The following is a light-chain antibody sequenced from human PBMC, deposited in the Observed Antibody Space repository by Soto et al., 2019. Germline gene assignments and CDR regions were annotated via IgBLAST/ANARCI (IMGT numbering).Light chain of an antibody. Sequence: DIVMTQSPDSLSVSLVERATINCKSSQSVLYISNNQNYLAWYQQKPGQPPKLLIYGASTRDSGVPDRFSGSGSGTDLTLTISSLQAEDVALYYCQQYYSSITFGQGTRLEIK. CDR2: GAS. V-gene: IGKV4-1*01. J-gene: IGKJ5*01. CDR1: QSVLYISNNQNY. CDR3: QQYYSSIT.